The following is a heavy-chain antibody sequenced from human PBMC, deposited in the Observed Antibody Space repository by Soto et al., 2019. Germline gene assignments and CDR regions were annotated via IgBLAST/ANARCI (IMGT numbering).Heavy chain of an antibody. CDR3: ARGTGYFDY. CDR1: GFTFGSYT. CDR2: ISASSSQI. Sequence: EVQLVESGGGLVKPGRSLRLSCTAAGFTFGSYTINWVRQAPGKGLEWVSSISASSSQIYYADSVKGRFTISRDNAKNSLYLQMNSLSAEDTAVYYCARGTGYFDYWGQGTLVTLSS. J-gene: IGHJ4*02. D-gene: IGHD1-1*01. V-gene: IGHV3-21*01.